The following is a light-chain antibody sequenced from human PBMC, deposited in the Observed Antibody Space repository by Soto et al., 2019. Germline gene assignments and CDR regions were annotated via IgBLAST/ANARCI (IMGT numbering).Light chain of an antibody. V-gene: IGLV2-14*01. J-gene: IGLJ1*01. CDR1: SSDVGGYNY. CDR3: SSYTSSSTLV. Sequence: QSVLTQPASVSVSPGQSITISCTGTSSDVGGYNYVSWYQQHPGKAPKLMIYDVSNRPSGVSNRFSGSKSGNTASLTISGLQAEEEADYYCSSYTSSSTLVFGTGTKLTVL. CDR2: DVS.